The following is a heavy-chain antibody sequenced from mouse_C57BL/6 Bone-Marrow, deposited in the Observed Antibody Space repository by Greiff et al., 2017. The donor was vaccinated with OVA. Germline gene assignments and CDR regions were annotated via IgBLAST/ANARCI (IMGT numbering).Heavy chain of an antibody. D-gene: IGHD2-5*01. V-gene: IGHV2-2*01. CDR2: IWSGGST. Sequence: QVQLKQSGPGLVQPSQSLSITCTVSGFSLTSYGVHWVRQSPGKGLEWLGVIWSGGSTDYTAAFISRLSISKDNSKSQVFFKMNSLQADDTAIYYCARKWSNYGLFDYWGQGTTLTVSS. J-gene: IGHJ2*01. CDR3: ARKWSNYGLFDY. CDR1: GFSLTSYG.